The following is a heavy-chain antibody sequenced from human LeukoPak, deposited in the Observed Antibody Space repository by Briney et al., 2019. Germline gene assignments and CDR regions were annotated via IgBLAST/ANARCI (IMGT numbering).Heavy chain of an antibody. CDR3: AREGLYYYDSSGYYAHY. Sequence: PGGSLRLSCAASGFTFSDYYMSWIRQAPGKGLEWVSYIGSSGGNIYYADSVKGRFTISRDNAKNSLYLQMNSPRAEDTAVYYCAREGLYYYDSSGYYAHYWGQGTLVTVSS. J-gene: IGHJ4*02. CDR2: IGSSGGNI. CDR1: GFTFSDYY. V-gene: IGHV3-11*04. D-gene: IGHD3-22*01.